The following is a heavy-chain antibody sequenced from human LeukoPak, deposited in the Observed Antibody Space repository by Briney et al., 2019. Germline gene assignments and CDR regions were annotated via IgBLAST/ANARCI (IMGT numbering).Heavy chain of an antibody. CDR3: ATSSVWGGAFNI. J-gene: IGHJ3*02. V-gene: IGHV3-53*01. CDR1: GFTVSRNY. Sequence: GGSLRLSCAVSGFTVSRNYMAWVRQAPGRGLEWVSVIYSSGSTLYADSVKGRFTISRDNSKNTLYLQMSSLRAEDTAVHYCATSSVWGGAFNIWGQGTMVTVSS. CDR2: IYSSGST. D-gene: IGHD3-16*01.